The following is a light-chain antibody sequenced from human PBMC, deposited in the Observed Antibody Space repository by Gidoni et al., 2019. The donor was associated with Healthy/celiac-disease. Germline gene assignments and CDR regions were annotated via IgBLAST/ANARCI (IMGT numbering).Light chain of an antibody. CDR2: DAS. CDR1: QSVSSY. Sequence: EIVLTQSPATLSLSPGERATLSCRASQSVSSYLAWYQQKPGQAPRLLIYDASNRATGIPARFSGSGSGTDFTLTISLEPEDFAVYYCQQRSNWLTFGGXTKVEIK. CDR3: QQRSNWLT. V-gene: IGKV3-11*01. J-gene: IGKJ4*01.